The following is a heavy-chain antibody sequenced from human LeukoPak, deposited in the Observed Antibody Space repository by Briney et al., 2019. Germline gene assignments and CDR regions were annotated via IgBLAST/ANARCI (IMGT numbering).Heavy chain of an antibody. CDR2: ISSNGGST. CDR3: VKGILRYFDSDAFDI. Sequence: PGGSLRLSCSASGFTFSSYAMRWVRQAPGKGLEYVSAISSNGGSTYYADSVKGRFTISRDNSKNTLYLQMSSLRAEDTAVYYCVKGILRYFDSDAFDIWGQGTMVTVSS. CDR1: GFTFSSYA. V-gene: IGHV3-64D*06. D-gene: IGHD3-9*01. J-gene: IGHJ3*02.